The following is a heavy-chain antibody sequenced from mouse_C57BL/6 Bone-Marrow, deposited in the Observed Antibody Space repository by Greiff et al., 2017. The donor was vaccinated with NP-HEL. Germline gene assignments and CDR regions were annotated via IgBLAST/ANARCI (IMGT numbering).Heavy chain of an antibody. CDR2: IDPENGDT. CDR1: GFNIKDDY. CDR3: TRSTRFDY. V-gene: IGHV14-4*01. J-gene: IGHJ2*01. D-gene: IGHD2-1*01. Sequence: VQLQQSGAELVRPGASVKLSCTASGFNIKDDYMHWVKQRPEQGLEWIGWIDPENGDTEYASKFQGKATITADTSSNTAYLQLSSLTSEDTAVYYCTRSTRFDYWGQGTTLTVSS.